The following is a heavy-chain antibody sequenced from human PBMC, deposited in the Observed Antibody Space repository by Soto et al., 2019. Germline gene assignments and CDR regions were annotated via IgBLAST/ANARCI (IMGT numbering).Heavy chain of an antibody. CDR2: IYYSGST. V-gene: IGHV4-59*08. J-gene: IGHJ6*03. Sequence: QVQLQESGPGLVKPSETLSLTCTVSGGSISSYYWSWIRQPPGKGLEWIGYIYYSGSTNYNPSLKRRVTISVDTSKNQFSLKLSSVTAADTAVYYCARSPYCSSTSCYFYDYYMDVWGKGTTVTVSS. CDR3: ARSPYCSSTSCYFYDYYMDV. D-gene: IGHD2-2*01. CDR1: GGSISSYY.